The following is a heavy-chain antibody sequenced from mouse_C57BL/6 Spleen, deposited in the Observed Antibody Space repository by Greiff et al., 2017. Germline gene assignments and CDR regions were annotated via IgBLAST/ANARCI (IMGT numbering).Heavy chain of an antibody. CDR3: ARQAGTRDWFAY. Sequence: EVQLVESGGDLVKPGGSLKLSCAASGFTFSSYGMSWVRQTPDKRLEWVATISSGGSYTYYPDSVKGRFTISRDNAKNTLYLQMSSLKSEDTAMYYCARQAGTRDWFAYWGQGTLVTVSA. V-gene: IGHV5-6*01. D-gene: IGHD4-1*01. CDR2: ISSGGSYT. J-gene: IGHJ3*01. CDR1: GFTFSSYG.